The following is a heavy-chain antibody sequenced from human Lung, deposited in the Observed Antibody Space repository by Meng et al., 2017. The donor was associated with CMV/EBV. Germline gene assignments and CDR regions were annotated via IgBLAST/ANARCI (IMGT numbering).Heavy chain of an antibody. Sequence: LSCTVSGGSISGYYWNWIRQHPGKGLEWIGYIYYSGSTYYNSYLKSRVTISVDTSTNQVSLKLSSATAADTAVYYCARGLYDTSGIFDYWGQGTLVTVSS. V-gene: IGHV4-31*03. J-gene: IGHJ4*02. D-gene: IGHD3-22*01. CDR3: ARGLYDTSGIFDY. CDR1: GGSISGYY. CDR2: IYYSGST.